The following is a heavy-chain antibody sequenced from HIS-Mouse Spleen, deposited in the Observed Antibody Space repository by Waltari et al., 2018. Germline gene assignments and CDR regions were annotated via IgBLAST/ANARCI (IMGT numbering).Heavy chain of an antibody. CDR2: IKQDGSEK. CDR1: GFHFRSYW. Sequence: VQLVASGGGLVHPGASVTPSCASLGFHFRSYWLSWVRQEPGKGLEWVANIKQDGSEKYYVDSGKGRFTISRDNAKDSLYLQMNSLRAEDTAVYYCARRIVYFDYWGQGTLVTVSS. D-gene: IGHD1-26*01. V-gene: IGHV3-7*01. J-gene: IGHJ4*02. CDR3: ARRIVYFDY.